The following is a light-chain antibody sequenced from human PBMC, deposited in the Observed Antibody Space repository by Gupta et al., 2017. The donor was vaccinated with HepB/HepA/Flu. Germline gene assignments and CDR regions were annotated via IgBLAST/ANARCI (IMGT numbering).Light chain of an antibody. V-gene: IGKV3D-15*03. CDR3: QRHTYWPPRT. CDR2: HAS. CDR1: QNIGNN. Sequence: EIVMTPSPATLSVSPGRRATLYCRASQNIGNNLAWYKQRPVHRPSLLILHASRMDSGTPVRSRGTGCGTEFTLTISIPQMEPSAVSTSQRHTYWPPRTFGQGTKVEIK. J-gene: IGKJ1*01.